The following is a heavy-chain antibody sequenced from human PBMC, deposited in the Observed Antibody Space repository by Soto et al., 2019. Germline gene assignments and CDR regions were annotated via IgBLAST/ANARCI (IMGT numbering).Heavy chain of an antibody. J-gene: IGHJ4*02. CDR1: GDSISGYY. Sequence: SETLSLTCTVSGDSISGYYWSWIRQPPGKGLQWIGYIYYSGNTNYNPSLKGRVTMSVDTSKNQFSLQVSSVTAADTAVYFCAKYRRTDAEGYTFDYWGQGALVTVSS. D-gene: IGHD2-15*01. CDR3: AKYRRTDAEGYTFDY. V-gene: IGHV4-59*01. CDR2: IYYSGNT.